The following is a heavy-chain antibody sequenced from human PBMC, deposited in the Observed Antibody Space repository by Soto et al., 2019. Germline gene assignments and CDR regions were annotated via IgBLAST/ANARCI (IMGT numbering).Heavy chain of an antibody. CDR1: GFSLNTSGMC. Sequence: PTLVNPTQTLTLTCIFSGFSLNTSGMCVSWIRQPPGKALEWLARIDWDDDKYYSTSLKTRLTISKDTSKNQVVLTMTNMDPVDTATYYCAHRSRGYAYYFDQWSQGTLVTVSS. D-gene: IGHD5-12*01. V-gene: IGHV2-70*12. CDR3: AHRSRGYAYYFDQ. J-gene: IGHJ4*02. CDR2: IDWDDDK.